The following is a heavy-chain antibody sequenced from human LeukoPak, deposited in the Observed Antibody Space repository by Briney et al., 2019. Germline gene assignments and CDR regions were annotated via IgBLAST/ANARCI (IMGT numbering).Heavy chain of an antibody. CDR3: ARGIRTTYYYDSSGSLRWFDP. V-gene: IGHV4-34*01. CDR2: INHSGST. D-gene: IGHD3-22*01. CDR1: GGSFSGYY. Sequence: SETLSLTCAVYGGSFSGYYWSWIRQPPGKGLEWIGEINHSGSTNHNPSLKSRVTISVDTSKNQFSLKLSSVTAADTAVYYCARGIRTTYYYDSSGSLRWFDPWGQGTLVTVSS. J-gene: IGHJ5*02.